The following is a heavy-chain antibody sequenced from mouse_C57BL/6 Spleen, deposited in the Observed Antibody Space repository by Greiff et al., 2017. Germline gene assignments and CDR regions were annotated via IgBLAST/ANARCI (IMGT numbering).Heavy chain of an antibody. CDR1: GYAFSSYW. CDR3: ARGLDSSGYGDYFDY. D-gene: IGHD3-2*02. Sequence: QVQLQQSGAELVKPGASVKISCKASGYAFSSYWMNWVKQRPGKGLEWIGQIYPGDGDTNYNGKFKGKATLTADKSSSTAYMQLSSLTSEDSAVYFCARGLDSSGYGDYFDYWGQGTTLTVSS. V-gene: IGHV1-80*01. CDR2: IYPGDGDT. J-gene: IGHJ2*01.